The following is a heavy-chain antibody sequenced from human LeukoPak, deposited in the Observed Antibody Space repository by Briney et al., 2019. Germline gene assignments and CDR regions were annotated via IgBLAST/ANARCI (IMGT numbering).Heavy chain of an antibody. CDR3: ASVLWFGGIFFDY. CDR1: GFTFSSYS. CDR2: ISSSSSYI. V-gene: IGHV3-21*04. J-gene: IGHJ4*02. Sequence: GGSLRLSCAASGFTFSSYSMNWVRQAPGKGLEWVSSISSSSSYIYYADSVKGRFTISRDNAKNSLYLQMNSLRAEDTAVYYCASVLWFGGIFFDYWGQGTLVTVSS. D-gene: IGHD3-10*01.